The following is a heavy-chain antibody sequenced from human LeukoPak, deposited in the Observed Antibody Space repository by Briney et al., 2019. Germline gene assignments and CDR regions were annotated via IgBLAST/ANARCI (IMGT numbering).Heavy chain of an antibody. CDR3: AKAFYSSSWYSSFDY. D-gene: IGHD6-13*01. CDR1: GFTFSSYA. Sequence: PGGSLRLACAASGFTFSSYAMSWVRQAPGKGLEWVSAISGSGGSTYYADSVKGRFTISRDNSKNTLYLQMNSLRAEDTAVYYCAKAFYSSSWYSSFDYWGQGTLVTVSS. V-gene: IGHV3-23*01. J-gene: IGHJ4*02. CDR2: ISGSGGST.